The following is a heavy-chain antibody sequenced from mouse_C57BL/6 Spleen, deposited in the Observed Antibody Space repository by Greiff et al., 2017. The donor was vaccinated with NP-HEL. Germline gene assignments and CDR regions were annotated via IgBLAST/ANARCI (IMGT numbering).Heavy chain of an antibody. Sequence: EVMLVESGGGLVQPGGSLSLSCAASGFTFTDYYMSWVRQPPGKALEWLGFIRNKANGYTTEYSASVKGRFTISRDNSQSILYLQMNALRAEDSATYYCARYMGYYGSDYAMDYWGQGTSVTVSS. V-gene: IGHV7-3*01. D-gene: IGHD1-1*01. CDR3: ARYMGYYGSDYAMDY. CDR2: IRNKANGYTT. CDR1: GFTFTDYY. J-gene: IGHJ4*01.